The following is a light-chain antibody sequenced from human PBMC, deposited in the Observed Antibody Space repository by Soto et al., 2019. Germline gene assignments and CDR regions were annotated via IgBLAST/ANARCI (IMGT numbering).Light chain of an antibody. CDR2: EVT. V-gene: IGLV2-8*01. CDR3: SSYAGSSRIL. CDR1: SGDVGGYKY. J-gene: IGLJ2*01. Sequence: QSALTQPPSASGSPGQSVTISCAGTSGDVGGYKYVSWYQQHPGKAPELMIYEVTKRPSGVPDRFSGSKSGNTASLTVSGLQAEDEADYYCSSYAGSSRILFGGGTQLTVL.